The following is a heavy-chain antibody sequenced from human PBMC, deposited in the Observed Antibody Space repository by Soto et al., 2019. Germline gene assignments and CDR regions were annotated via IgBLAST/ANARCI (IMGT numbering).Heavy chain of an antibody. J-gene: IGHJ4*02. CDR1: GFSLTQYW. D-gene: IGHD3-9*01. CDR3: AKSPLGSSYDILTGYYYYFDY. V-gene: IGHV3-7*03. Sequence: GGSLRLSCIGSGFSLTQYWMSWVRQTPGKGLEWVAKINEDGTKRAYMESVEGRFTISRGNAENALYLQMNSLRAEDTAVYYCAKSPLGSSYDILTGYYYYFDYWGQGTLVTVS. CDR2: INEDGTKR.